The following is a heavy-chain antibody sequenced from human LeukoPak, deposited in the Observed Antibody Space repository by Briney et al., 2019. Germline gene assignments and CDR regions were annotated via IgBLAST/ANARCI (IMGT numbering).Heavy chain of an antibody. V-gene: IGHV4-39*07. CDR2: IYYSGST. J-gene: IGHJ4*02. D-gene: IGHD2-15*01. CDR3: ARSSFAPTNIYSYFDY. CDR1: GDSISTSNYS. Sequence: SETLSLTCTVSGDSISTSNYSWGWLRQPPGNGLEWIGTIYYSGSTYYNPSLKSRVTISVDTSKNQFSLKLSSVTAADTALFYCARSSFAPTNIYSYFDYWGQGTLVTVSS.